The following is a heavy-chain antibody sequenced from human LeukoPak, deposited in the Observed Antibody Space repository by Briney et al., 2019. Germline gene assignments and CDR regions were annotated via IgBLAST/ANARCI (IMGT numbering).Heavy chain of an antibody. J-gene: IGHJ4*02. D-gene: IGHD2-21*02. CDR2: ISYDGSNK. V-gene: IGHV3-30*18. CDR3: AKEVASTILAYCGGDCYPLHFDY. CDR1: GFTFSSYG. Sequence: GGSLRLSCAASGFTFSSYGMHWVRQAPGKGLEWVAVISYDGSNKYYADSVKGRFTISRDNSKNTLYLQMNSLRAEDTAVYYCAKEVASTILAYCGGDCYPLHFDYWGQGTLVTVSS.